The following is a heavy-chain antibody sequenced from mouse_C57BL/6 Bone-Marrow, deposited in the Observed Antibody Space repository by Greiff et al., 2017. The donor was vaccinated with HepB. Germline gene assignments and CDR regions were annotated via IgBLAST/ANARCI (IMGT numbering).Heavy chain of an antibody. J-gene: IGHJ1*03. Sequence: EVKLMESGPGLVKPSQSLSLTCSVTGYSITSGYYWNWIRQFPGNKLEWMGYISYDGSNNYNPSLKNRISITRDTSKNQFFLKLNSVTTEDTATYYCARGTIYSNYVGWYFDVWGTGTTVTVSS. D-gene: IGHD2-5*01. CDR1: GYSITSGYY. V-gene: IGHV3-6*01. CDR3: ARGTIYSNYVGWYFDV. CDR2: ISYDGSN.